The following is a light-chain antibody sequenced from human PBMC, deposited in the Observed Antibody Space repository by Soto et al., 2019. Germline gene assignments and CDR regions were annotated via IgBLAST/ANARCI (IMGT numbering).Light chain of an antibody. V-gene: IGKV1-13*02. CDR2: DAS. CDR1: QGISSA. Sequence: AIQLTQSPSSLSASVGDRVTITCRASQGISSALAWYQQKPGKDPKLLIYDASSLESGVPSRFSGSGSGTDFTLTISSLQPEDFATYYCHQFNSYPRTFGQVTKVEIK. J-gene: IGKJ1*01. CDR3: HQFNSYPRT.